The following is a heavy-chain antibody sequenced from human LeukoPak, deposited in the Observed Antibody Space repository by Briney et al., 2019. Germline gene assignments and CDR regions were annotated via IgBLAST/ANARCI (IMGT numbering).Heavy chain of an antibody. D-gene: IGHD6-19*01. Sequence: SETLSLTCAVSGGSISSSNWWSWVRQPPGKGLEWIGEIYHSGSTNYNPSLKSRVTISVDKSKNQFSLKLSSVTAADTAVYYCARRGPRIYSSGWYGSWGQGTLVTVSS. CDR1: GGSISSSNW. CDR2: IYHSGST. J-gene: IGHJ4*02. CDR3: ARRGPRIYSSGWYGS. V-gene: IGHV4-4*02.